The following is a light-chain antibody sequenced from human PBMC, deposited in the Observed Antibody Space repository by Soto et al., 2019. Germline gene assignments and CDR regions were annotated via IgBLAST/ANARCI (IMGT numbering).Light chain of an antibody. J-gene: IGKJ2*01. Sequence: DIQMTQSPSSLSASVGDRVTISCQASQPIYIYLHWFQRKPGKAPKLLVYDAVHLETGVPSRFSGSGSGTDFTLTISRLQPEDIATYYCQQYDTLPYTFGEGTKLEIK. CDR3: QQYDTLPYT. CDR2: DAV. V-gene: IGKV1-33*01. CDR1: QPIYIY.